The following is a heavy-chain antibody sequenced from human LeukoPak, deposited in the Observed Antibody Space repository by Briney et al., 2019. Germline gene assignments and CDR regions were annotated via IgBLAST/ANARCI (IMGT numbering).Heavy chain of an antibody. CDR1: GFTLSTYA. CDR2: ITSSGGST. Sequence: PGGSLRLSCAASGFTLSTYAMSWVHQAPGKGLEWVSIITSSGGSTNYADSVKGRFTISRDNSKNTLYLQMNSLKPDDTAVYYCATDVTGGAISFWGQGALVTVSS. V-gene: IGHV3-23*01. D-gene: IGHD1-14*01. J-gene: IGHJ4*02. CDR3: ATDVTGGAISF.